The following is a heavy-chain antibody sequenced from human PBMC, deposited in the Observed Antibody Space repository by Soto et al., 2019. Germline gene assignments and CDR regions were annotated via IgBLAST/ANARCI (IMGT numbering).Heavy chain of an antibody. J-gene: IGHJ4*02. CDR2: IIPVLGTE. CDR1: GGTFSSYA. CDR3: ATGTAGDSSGYWVY. V-gene: IGHV1-69*01. Sequence: QVQLVQSGAAVKKPGSSVKVSCRASGGTFSSYAINWVRQAPGQGLEWMGGIIPVLGTEDYSQKFQGRVTITADDSTSTAYMELSSLRSEDAAVYYCATGTAGDSSGYWVYWGQGTLVTVSS. D-gene: IGHD3-22*01.